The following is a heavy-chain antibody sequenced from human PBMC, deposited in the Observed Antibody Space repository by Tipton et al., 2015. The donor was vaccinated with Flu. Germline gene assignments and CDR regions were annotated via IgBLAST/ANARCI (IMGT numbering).Heavy chain of an antibody. V-gene: IGHV4-38-2*02. D-gene: IGHD4-11*01. CDR3: ARRDYSNYVSEPKNWFDP. CDR1: GNSIRSADYY. CDR2: IFHSGNA. Sequence: QLVQSGGGLVQPGGSLRLSCTVSGNSIRSADYYWGWIRQPPGKGLEWIGNIFHSGNAYHNPSLKSRVTISVDTSKNHFSLKLTSVTAADTAVYYCARRDYSNYVSEPKNWFDPWGQGTLVTVSS. J-gene: IGHJ5*02.